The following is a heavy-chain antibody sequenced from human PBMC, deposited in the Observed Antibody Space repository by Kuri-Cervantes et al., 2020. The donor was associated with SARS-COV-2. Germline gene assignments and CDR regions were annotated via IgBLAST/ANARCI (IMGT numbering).Heavy chain of an antibody. CDR2: KYYRSKRYN. D-gene: IGHD6-13*01. CDR3: ARDVAGYSSSGYGPYYFDF. V-gene: IGHV6-1*01. Sequence: SQSLSLTCAISGDSVSSNSAASNWIRQSPSRGLEWLGSKYYRSKRYNDYAVSVKSRITINPDTSKNQFSLQLNSVTPEDTAVYYCARDVAGYSSSGYGPYYFDFWGQGTLVTVSS. CDR1: GDSVSSNSAA. J-gene: IGHJ4*02.